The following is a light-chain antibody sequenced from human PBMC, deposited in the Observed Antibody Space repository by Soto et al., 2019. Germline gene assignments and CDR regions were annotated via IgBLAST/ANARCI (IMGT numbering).Light chain of an antibody. J-gene: IGKJ2*03. CDR3: QQYGNSPLYS. CDR1: QSVDSAY. CDR2: GAS. Sequence: EIVLTQSPGTLSLSPGESATLSCWASQSVDSAYLAWYQQRPGQPPRLLIYGASNRAAGIPARFGGSGSGTDFNLTISRLEPEDFAVYYCQQYGNSPLYSFXQGT. V-gene: IGKV3-20*01.